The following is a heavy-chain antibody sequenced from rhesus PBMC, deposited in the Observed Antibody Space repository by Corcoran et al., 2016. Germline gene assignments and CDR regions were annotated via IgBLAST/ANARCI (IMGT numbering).Heavy chain of an antibody. CDR3: ARNPGSWSSG. Sequence: QVQLQESGPGLVKPSETLSLTCAVSGGSISRNYWRWIRQSPGKGLEWIGRIYGRGATTDYNPSLKRRVTSSTDTSKNQFSLKLSSVTAADTAVYYCARNPGSWSSGWGQGLRVTVSS. CDR2: IYGRGATT. V-gene: IGHV4-160*01. D-gene: IGHD6-13*01. CDR1: GGSISRNY. J-gene: IGHJ3*01.